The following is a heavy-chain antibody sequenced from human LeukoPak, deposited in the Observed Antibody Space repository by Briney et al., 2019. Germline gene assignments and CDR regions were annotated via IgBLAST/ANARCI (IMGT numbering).Heavy chain of an antibody. CDR2: ISSISSTI. CDR1: GFTFSSYE. CDR3: ARGERITIFGVVILGRPFDY. J-gene: IGHJ4*02. V-gene: IGHV3-48*03. D-gene: IGHD3-3*01. Sequence: GGSLRLSCAASGFTFSSYEMNWVRQAPGKGLEWVSYISSISSTIYYADSVKGRFTISRDNAKNSLYLQMNSLRAEDTAVYYCARGERITIFGVVILGRPFDYWGQGTLVTVSS.